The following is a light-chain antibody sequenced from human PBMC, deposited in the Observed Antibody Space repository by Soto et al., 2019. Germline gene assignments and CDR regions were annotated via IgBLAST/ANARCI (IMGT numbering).Light chain of an antibody. V-gene: IGLV1-40*01. J-gene: IGLJ1*01. CDR3: QSYDSSLSAYV. CDR1: GSNIGAGYD. Sequence: PGQRVTVSCTGSGSNIGAGYDVQWYQQLPGTAPKLLIYGNSNRPSGAPDRFSGSKSGTSASLAITGLQAEDEADYYCQSYDSSLSAYVFGTGTKVTVL. CDR2: GNS.